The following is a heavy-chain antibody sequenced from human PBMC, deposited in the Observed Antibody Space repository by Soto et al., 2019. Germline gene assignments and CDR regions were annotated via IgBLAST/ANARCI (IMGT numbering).Heavy chain of an antibody. CDR3: ATGGGWLQNSNLRGLYFDY. J-gene: IGHJ4*02. V-gene: IGHV4-59*01. CDR1: GGSIRGSS. D-gene: IGHD6-19*01. CDR2: ISYTGSA. Sequence: SETPSPTFRVSGGSIRGSSCSRIRQPPQKGPEWIASISYTGSATHNPSLKSRVSVSVDTTENQCSLKLTSVTAADTATYYCATGGGWLQNSNLRGLYFDYWGQGALVTVSS.